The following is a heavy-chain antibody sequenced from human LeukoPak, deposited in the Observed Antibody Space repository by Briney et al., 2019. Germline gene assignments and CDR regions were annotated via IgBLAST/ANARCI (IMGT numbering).Heavy chain of an antibody. CDR3: ARDYPLVYGGYDWFDP. J-gene: IGHJ5*02. CDR1: GYTFTDHY. D-gene: IGHD4-17*01. V-gene: IGHV1-18*04. Sequence: ASVKVSCKASGYTFTDHYMLWVRQAPGQGLEWMGWISAYNGNTNYAQKLQGRVTMTTDTSTSTAYMELRSLRSDDTAVYYCARDYPLVYGGYDWFDPWGQGTLVTVSS. CDR2: ISAYNGNT.